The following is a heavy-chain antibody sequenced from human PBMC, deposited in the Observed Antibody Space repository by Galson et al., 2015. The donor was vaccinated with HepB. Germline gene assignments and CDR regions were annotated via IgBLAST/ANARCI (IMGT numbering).Heavy chain of an antibody. D-gene: IGHD2-2*02. CDR2: MTSGSTYI. J-gene: IGHJ6*02. CDR3: ARDYPVWADYTGMDV. Sequence: SLRLSCAASGFSLTTSNMHWVRQAPGKSLEWVSSMTSGSTYIYYAVSVKGRFTISGDSAKNSLYLQMNSLRVEDTAVYFCARDYPVWADYTGMDVWGQGTTVIVSS. CDR1: GFSLTTSN. V-gene: IGHV3-21*01.